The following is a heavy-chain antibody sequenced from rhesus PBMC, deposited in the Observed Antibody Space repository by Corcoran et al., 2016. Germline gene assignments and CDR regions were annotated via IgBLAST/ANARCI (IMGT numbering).Heavy chain of an antibody. V-gene: IGHV4-169*02. CDR2: IYGSGSST. CDR3: AREWDEVAAFFDY. D-gene: IGHD4-29*01. CDR1: GGSISSSY. J-gene: IGHJ4*01. Sequence: QLQLQESGPGLVKPSETLSVTCAVSGGSISSSYWSWIRQAPGKGLEWIGYIYGSGSSTNYNPSLLRRVTLAVVTSKNQLSLKLSSVTTADTAGYYCAREWDEVAAFFDYWGQGVLVTVSS.